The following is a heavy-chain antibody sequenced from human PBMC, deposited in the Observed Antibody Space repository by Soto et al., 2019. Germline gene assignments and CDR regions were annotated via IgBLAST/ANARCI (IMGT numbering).Heavy chain of an antibody. Sequence: PGGSLRLSCAASGLTFNNYGISWVRQAPGKGLQWVSSISGSGDRTYYADSVKGRFTISRDNSKNTLYLQMNSLRAEDTAVYYCARDRGRYCTNGVCYRDYWGQGTLVTVSS. CDR2: ISGSGDRT. J-gene: IGHJ4*02. V-gene: IGHV3-23*01. D-gene: IGHD2-8*01. CDR3: ARDRGRYCTNGVCYRDY. CDR1: GLTFNNYG.